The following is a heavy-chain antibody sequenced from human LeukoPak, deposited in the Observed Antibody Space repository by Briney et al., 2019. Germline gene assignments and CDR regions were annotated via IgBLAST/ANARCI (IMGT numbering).Heavy chain of an antibody. D-gene: IGHD2-2*01. CDR3: ARPGEDCSSTSCYLEDDY. CDR2: IYYSGST. J-gene: IGHJ4*02. V-gene: IGHV4-39*01. Sequence: SETLSLTCTVSGGSISSSSYYWGWIRQPPGKGLEWIGSIYYSGSTYYNPSLKSRVTISVDTSKNQFSLKLSSVTAADTAVYYCARPGEDCSSTSCYLEDDYWGQGTLVTVSS. CDR1: GGSISSSSYY.